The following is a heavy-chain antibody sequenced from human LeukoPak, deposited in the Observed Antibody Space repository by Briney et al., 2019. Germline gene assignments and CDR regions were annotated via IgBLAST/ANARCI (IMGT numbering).Heavy chain of an antibody. V-gene: IGHV1-2*02. CDR1: EYTFTGYY. J-gene: IGHJ4*02. CDR2: INPNSGGT. Sequence: GASVKVSCKASEYTFTGYYMHWVRQAPGQGLEWMGCINPNSGGTKYAQKFQGGVTLTRDTSISTAYMELSRLRSDDTAVYYCARGETVYGGATVYWGQGTLVTVSS. D-gene: IGHD1-26*01. CDR3: ARGETVYGGATVY.